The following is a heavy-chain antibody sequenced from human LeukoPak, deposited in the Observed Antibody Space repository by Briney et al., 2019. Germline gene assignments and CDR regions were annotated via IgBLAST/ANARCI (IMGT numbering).Heavy chain of an antibody. J-gene: IGHJ4*02. D-gene: IGHD2-15*01. Sequence: GGSLRLSCAASGFAFSTYAMTWVRQAPGKGLEWVSLISGSGGSTYYADSVKGRFTISRDNSKNTLYVEMNSLRAEDTAVYYCAKTQAASGSTGFDYWGQGTLLTVPS. V-gene: IGHV3-23*01. CDR3: AKTQAASGSTGFDY. CDR1: GFAFSTYA. CDR2: ISGSGGST.